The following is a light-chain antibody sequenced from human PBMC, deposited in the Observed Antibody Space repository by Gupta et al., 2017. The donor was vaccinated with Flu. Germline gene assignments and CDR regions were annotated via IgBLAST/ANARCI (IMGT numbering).Light chain of an antibody. Sequence: PSSVASSTGDRVTITCRASQGISSYLAWYQQKPGKAPKLLIYAASTLQSGVPSRFSGSGSGTDFTLTISCLQSEDFATYYCQQYYSYPFTFGPGTKVDIK. CDR1: QGISSY. J-gene: IGKJ3*01. V-gene: IGKV1-8*01. CDR2: AAS. CDR3: QQYYSYPFT.